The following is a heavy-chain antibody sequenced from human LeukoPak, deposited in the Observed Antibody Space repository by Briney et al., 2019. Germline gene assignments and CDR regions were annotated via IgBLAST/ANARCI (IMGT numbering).Heavy chain of an antibody. CDR3: AHRIHCSSTSCPHSLFDY. CDR1: GFSLSTSGVG. D-gene: IGHD2-2*01. J-gene: IGHJ4*02. Sequence: SGPTLVNPTQTLTLTCTFSGFSLSTSGVGVGWIRQPPGNALEWLAIIYWNDDKRYSPSLKSRLTITKDTSKNQVVLTMTNMDPVDTATYYCAHRIHCSSTSCPHSLFDYWGQGTLVTVSS. V-gene: IGHV2-5*01. CDR2: IYWNDDK.